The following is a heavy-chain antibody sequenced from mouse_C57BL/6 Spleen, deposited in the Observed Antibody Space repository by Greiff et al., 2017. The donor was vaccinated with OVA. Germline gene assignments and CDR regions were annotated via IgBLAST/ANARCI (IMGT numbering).Heavy chain of an antibody. Sequence: EVQVVESGGGLVKPGGSLKLSCAASGFTFSDYGMHWVRQAPEKGLEWVAYISSGSSTINYADTVKGRSTLSGDNAKNTLFLQMTSLRSEDAAMYYCARPILYLSVYAMDYWGQGTSVTVSS. D-gene: IGHD2-12*01. V-gene: IGHV5-17*01. CDR1: GFTFSDYG. J-gene: IGHJ4*01. CDR3: ARPILYLSVYAMDY. CDR2: ISSGSSTI.